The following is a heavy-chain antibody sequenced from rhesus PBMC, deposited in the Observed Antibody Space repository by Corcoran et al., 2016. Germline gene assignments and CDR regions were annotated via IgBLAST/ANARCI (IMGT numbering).Heavy chain of an antibody. D-gene: IGHD3-28*01. CDR2: IGGRRWIT. V-gene: IGHV4-165*02. J-gene: IGHJ4*01. Sequence: QVHLPESGPGLVKPSEPLSLPCAVSGGSISGYYWTWYRPPPGKGLGGIGYIGGRRWITYYNASFKRRVTISTDTSKNQFSLKLTAVTAADTAVYYCARFSGYYPNFDYWGQGVLVTVSS. CDR1: GGSISGYY. CDR3: ARFSGYYPNFDY.